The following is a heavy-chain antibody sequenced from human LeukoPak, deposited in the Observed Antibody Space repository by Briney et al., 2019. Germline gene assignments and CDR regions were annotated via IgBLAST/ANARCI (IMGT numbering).Heavy chain of an antibody. D-gene: IGHD6-19*01. Sequence: GGSLRLSCAASGFTFSSYGMHWVRQAPGKGLEWVAVMWFDGSNIYYADSVKGRFTISRDNSKNTLYLQMNSLRAEDTAVYYCARDYSSAWLRFFDYWGQGTLVTVSS. CDR2: MWFDGSNI. CDR1: GFTFSSYG. J-gene: IGHJ4*02. CDR3: ARDYSSAWLRFFDY. V-gene: IGHV3-33*01.